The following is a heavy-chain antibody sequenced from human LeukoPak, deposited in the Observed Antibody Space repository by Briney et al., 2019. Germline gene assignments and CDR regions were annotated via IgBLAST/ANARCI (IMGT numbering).Heavy chain of an antibody. CDR3: ARGVAAAGNPYYYYYMDV. J-gene: IGHJ6*03. V-gene: IGHV4-39*07. D-gene: IGHD6-13*01. CDR2: IYYSGST. Sequence: PSETLSLTCTVSGGSISSSSYYWGWIRQPPGKGLEWIGSIYYSGSTYYNPSLKSRVTISVDTSKNQFSLMLSSVTAADTAVYFCARGVAAAGNPYYYYYMDVWGKGTTVTTSS. CDR1: GGSISSSSYY.